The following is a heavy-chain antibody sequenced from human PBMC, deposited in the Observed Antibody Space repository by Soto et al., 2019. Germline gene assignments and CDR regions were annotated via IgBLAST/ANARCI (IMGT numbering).Heavy chain of an antibody. D-gene: IGHD1-26*01. J-gene: IGHJ4*02. V-gene: IGHV3-30*18. CDR2: TSNDGSNK. CDR3: AKAAGSYLSYFDY. CDR1: EFTFNDYG. Sequence: PGGSLRLSCAASEFTFNDYGMHWVRQAPGKGLEWVAVTSNDGSNKNYADSVKGRFTISRDNSKKMLYLQMNSLRAEDTAVYYCAKAAGSYLSYFDYWGQGTLVTVSS.